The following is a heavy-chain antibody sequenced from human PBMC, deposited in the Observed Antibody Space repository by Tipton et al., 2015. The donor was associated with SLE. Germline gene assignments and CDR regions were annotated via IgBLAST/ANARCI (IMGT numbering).Heavy chain of an antibody. CDR3: AAGIQEGRYYYYMDI. CDR1: GGSLSSVGYD. D-gene: IGHD6-13*01. J-gene: IGHJ6*03. Sequence: TLSLTCSVSGGSLSSVGYDWSWIRQHPGKGLEWLGFFYYGGSTYYNPSLMSRVTISVDTSKNQFSLKLTSVTAADTAVYYCAAGIQEGRYYYYMDIWGKGTTVTVSS. V-gene: IGHV4-31*03. CDR2: FYYGGST.